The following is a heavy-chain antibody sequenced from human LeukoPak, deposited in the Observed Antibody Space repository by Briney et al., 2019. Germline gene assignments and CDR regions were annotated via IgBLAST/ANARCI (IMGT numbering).Heavy chain of an antibody. Sequence: GSLRLSCAASGFTFSSYVMSWVRQAPGKGLEWVSAISGSGGSTYYADSVKGRFTISRDNSKNTLYLQMNSLRPDDTAIYFCARQEARGYSYEGLDYWGQGNLVTVSS. J-gene: IGHJ4*02. V-gene: IGHV3-23*01. CDR2: ISGSGGST. CDR3: ARQEARGYSYEGLDY. D-gene: IGHD3-22*01. CDR1: GFTFSSYV.